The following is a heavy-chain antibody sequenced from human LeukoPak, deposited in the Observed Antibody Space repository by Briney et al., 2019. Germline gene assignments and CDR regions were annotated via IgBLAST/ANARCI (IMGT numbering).Heavy chain of an antibody. D-gene: IGHD1-1*01. V-gene: IGHV1-18*04. CDR2: ISAYNGNT. J-gene: IGHJ4*02. Sequence: ASVKVSCKASGYTFTSYGISWVRQAPGQGLEWMGWISAYNGNTNYAQKLQGRVTMTTDTSTSTAYMELRSLRSDDTAVYCCARDRYNWNALGSPFDYWGQGTLVAVSS. CDR3: ARDRYNWNALGSPFDY. CDR1: GYTFTSYG.